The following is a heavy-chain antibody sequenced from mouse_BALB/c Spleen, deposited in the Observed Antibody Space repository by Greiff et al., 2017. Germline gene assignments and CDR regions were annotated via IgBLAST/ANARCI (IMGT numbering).Heavy chain of an antibody. Sequence: DVKLVESGGGLVQPKGSLKLSCAASGFTFNTYAMNWVRQAPGKGLEWVARIRSKSNNYATYYADSVKDRFTISRDDSQSMLYLQMNNLKTEDTAMYYCVKPKDSSGHDAMDYWGQGTSVTVSA. J-gene: IGHJ4*01. CDR1: GFTFNTYA. CDR3: VKPKDSSGHDAMDY. CDR2: IRSKSNNYAT. D-gene: IGHD3-2*01. V-gene: IGHV10-1*02.